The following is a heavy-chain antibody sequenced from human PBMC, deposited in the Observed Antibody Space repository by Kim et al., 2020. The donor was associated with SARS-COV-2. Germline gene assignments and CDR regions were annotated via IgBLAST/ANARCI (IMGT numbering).Heavy chain of an antibody. V-gene: IGHV4-59*01. D-gene: IGHD3-22*01. J-gene: IGHJ3*02. Sequence: TSRVTISVDTSKNQFSLKLSSVTAADTAVYYWAREQYYYDSSGYWAAFDIWGQGTMVTVSS. CDR3: AREQYYYDSSGYWAAFDI.